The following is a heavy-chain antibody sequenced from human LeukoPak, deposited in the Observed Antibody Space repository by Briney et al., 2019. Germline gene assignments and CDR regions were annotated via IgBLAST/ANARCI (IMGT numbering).Heavy chain of an antibody. CDR2: ISSSGSTI. CDR3: ASNPLVATGYFDY. CDR1: GFTFSSYE. V-gene: IGHV3-48*03. Sequence: GGSLRLSCVASGFTFSSYEINWVRQAPGKGLEWVSYISSSGSTIYYADSVKGRFTISRDSAKNSLYLQMNSLRAEDTAVYYCASNPLVATGYFDYWGQGTLVTVSS. J-gene: IGHJ4*02. D-gene: IGHD5-12*01.